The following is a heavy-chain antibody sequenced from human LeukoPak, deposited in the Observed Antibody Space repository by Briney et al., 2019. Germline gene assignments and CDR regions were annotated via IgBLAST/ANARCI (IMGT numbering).Heavy chain of an antibody. CDR2: INHSGST. Sequence: SETLSLTCAVYGGSFSGYYWSLIRQPPGKGLEWIGEINHSGSTNYNPSLKSRVTISVDTSKNQFSLKLSSVTAADTAVYYCAKDLGSHARVDAFDIWGQGTMVTVSS. J-gene: IGHJ3*02. V-gene: IGHV4-34*01. CDR1: GGSFSGYY. D-gene: IGHD1-26*01. CDR3: AKDLGSHARVDAFDI.